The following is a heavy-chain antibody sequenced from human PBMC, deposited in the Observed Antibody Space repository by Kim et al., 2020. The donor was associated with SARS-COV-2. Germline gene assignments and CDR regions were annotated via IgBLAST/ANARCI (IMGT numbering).Heavy chain of an antibody. J-gene: IGHJ3*02. Sequence: GWSLRLSCAASGFTFSSYAMHWVRQAPGKGLEWVAVISYDGSNKYYADSVKGRFTISRDNSKNTLYLQMNSLRAEDTAVYYCARSNGGSYYSAFDIWGQGTMVTVSS. CDR1: GFTFSSYA. CDR3: ARSNGGSYYSAFDI. CDR2: ISYDGSNK. V-gene: IGHV3-30-3*01. D-gene: IGHD1-26*01.